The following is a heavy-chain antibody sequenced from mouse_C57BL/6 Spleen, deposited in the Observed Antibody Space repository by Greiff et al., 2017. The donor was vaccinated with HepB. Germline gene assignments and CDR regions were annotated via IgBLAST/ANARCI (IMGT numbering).Heavy chain of an antibody. D-gene: IGHD1-1*01. Sequence: EVQLQQSGPELVKPGASVKISCKASGYTFTDYYMNWVKQSHGKSLEWIGDINPNNGGTSYNQKFKGKATLTVDKSSSTAYMELRSLTSEDSAVYYCARWYYGSSLRDAMDYWGQGTSVTVSS. J-gene: IGHJ4*01. V-gene: IGHV1-26*01. CDR2: INPNNGGT. CDR3: ARWYYGSSLRDAMDY. CDR1: GYTFTDYY.